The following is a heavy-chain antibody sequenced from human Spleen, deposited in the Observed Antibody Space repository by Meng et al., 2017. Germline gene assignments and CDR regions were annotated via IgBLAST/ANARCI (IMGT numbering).Heavy chain of an antibody. D-gene: IGHD3-22*01. V-gene: IGHV4-34*12. J-gene: IGHJ5*02. CDR3: TRYFHDGSGYSNWFDP. CDR2: MFYSGIS. CDR1: GESFSGYY. Sequence: QVQLQQWGAGLLKPSETLSLTCAVYGESFSGYYWTWIRQPPGKALEWIGHMFYSGISYYNPSLKSRVTISVDTSKNQFSLKLSSVTAADTAVYYCTRYFHDGSGYSNWFDPWGQGTLVTVSS.